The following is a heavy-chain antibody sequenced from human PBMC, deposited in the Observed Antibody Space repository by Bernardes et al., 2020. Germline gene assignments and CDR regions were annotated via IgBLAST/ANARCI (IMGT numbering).Heavy chain of an antibody. D-gene: IGHD3-22*01. J-gene: IGHJ4*02. CDR2: IDWDDDK. Sequence: SGPTLVKPTQTLTLTCTFSGFSLSTSGMRVSWIRQPPGKALEWLARIDWDDDKFYSTSLKTRLTISKDTSKNQVVLTMTNMDPVDTATYYCARTRMGHYDSSGYYDYWGQGTLVTVSS. V-gene: IGHV2-70*04. CDR1: GFSLSTSGMR. CDR3: ARTRMGHYDSSGYYDY.